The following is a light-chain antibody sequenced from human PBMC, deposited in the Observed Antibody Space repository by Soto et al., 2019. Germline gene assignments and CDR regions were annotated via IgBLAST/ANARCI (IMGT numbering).Light chain of an antibody. V-gene: IGKV3-20*01. J-gene: IGKJ2*01. CDR2: AAS. CDR3: QQYGSSPYT. Sequence: EIVLTQSPGTLSLSPGERATLSCRASQSVSSGYLAWYQQKPGQAPRLLIYAASRRATGIPDRFSGSASGTDFTLTISRLEPEDFAVYYCQQYGSSPYTFGQGTKLEIK. CDR1: QSVSSGY.